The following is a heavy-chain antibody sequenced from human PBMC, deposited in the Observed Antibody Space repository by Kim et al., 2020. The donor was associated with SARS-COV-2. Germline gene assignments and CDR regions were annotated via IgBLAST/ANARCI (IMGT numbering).Heavy chain of an antibody. CDR3: ARDQGMGWFDP. V-gene: IGHV1-18*01. D-gene: IGHD1-26*01. Sequence: TNYAKKLQGRVTMTTDTSTSTAYMEMRSLRSDDTAVYYCARDQGMGWFDPWGQGTLVTVSS. J-gene: IGHJ5*02. CDR2: T.